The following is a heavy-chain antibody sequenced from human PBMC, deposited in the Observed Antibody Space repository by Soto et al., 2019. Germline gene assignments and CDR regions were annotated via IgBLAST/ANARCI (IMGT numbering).Heavy chain of an antibody. CDR3: ARPNAYGSSWYNYYGMDV. CDR1: GYSFSSFY. CDR2: IYPGDSET. D-gene: IGHD6-13*01. V-gene: IGHV5-51*01. Sequence: EVQLLQSGAEVRKPVESLKISCVGSGYSFSSFYIGWVRQMPGKGLEWMGLIYPGDSETRYRPSFQGQVTISADKSKNTVYLQWSSLKASDTAIYYCARPNAYGSSWYNYYGMDVWGQGT. J-gene: IGHJ6*02.